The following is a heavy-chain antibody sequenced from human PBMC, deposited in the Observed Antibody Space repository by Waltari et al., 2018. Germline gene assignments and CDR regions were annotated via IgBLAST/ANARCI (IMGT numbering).Heavy chain of an antibody. Sequence: QVHLQESGPGLVKPSETLSLTCTVSNGSLNNHYWSWIRQPPGKRMEWIGWINQITGDTNYNPSLESRVIISSDISKTHFSLKLTSVTAADTAIYYCAREGSLYSSTGGWIGPWGQGMLVTVSS. D-gene: IGHD2-2*01. CDR3: AREGSLYSSTGGWIGP. V-gene: IGHV4-59*11. J-gene: IGHJ5*01. CDR1: NGSLNNHY. CDR2: INQITGDT.